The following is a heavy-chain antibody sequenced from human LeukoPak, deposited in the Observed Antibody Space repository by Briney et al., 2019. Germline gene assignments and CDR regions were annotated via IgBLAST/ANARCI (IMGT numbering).Heavy chain of an antibody. J-gene: IGHJ4*02. CDR1: GFTFSSYG. Sequence: GRSLRLACAASGFTFSSYGMHWVRQAPGKGLEWVAVIWYDGSNKYYADSVKGRFTISRDNSKNTLYLQMNSLRAEDTAVYYCARGPSVTPHYWGQGTRVTVSA. V-gene: IGHV3-33*01. CDR3: ARGPSVTPHY. D-gene: IGHD4-17*01. CDR2: IWYDGSNK.